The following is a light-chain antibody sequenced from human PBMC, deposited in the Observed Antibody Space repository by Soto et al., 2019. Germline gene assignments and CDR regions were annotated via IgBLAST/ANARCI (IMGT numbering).Light chain of an antibody. CDR3: SSYTSSSTPYV. Sequence: QCVLTQPASVSGSPGQSITISCTGTSSDVGGYNYVSWCQQHPGKAPKLMIYDASNRPSGVSNRFSGSKSGNTASLTISGLQAEDEADYYCSSYTSSSTPYVFGTGTKVTVL. CDR2: DAS. CDR1: SSDVGGYNY. J-gene: IGLJ1*01. V-gene: IGLV2-14*01.